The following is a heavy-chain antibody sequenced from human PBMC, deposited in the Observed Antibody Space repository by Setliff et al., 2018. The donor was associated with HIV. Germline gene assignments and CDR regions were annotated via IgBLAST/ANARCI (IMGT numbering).Heavy chain of an antibody. V-gene: IGHV1-69*05. Sequence: SVKVSCKASGDTFSNYAISWVRQAPGQGLEWMGGIIPIFGTASHAQKFQGRVTITTDESTSTAYMELSSLRFEDTAMYYCASAYCSSTGCYVRWGNGMDVWGQGTTVTVSS. J-gene: IGHJ6*02. CDR1: GDTFSNYA. CDR2: IIPIFGTA. CDR3: ASAYCSSTGCYVRWGNGMDV. D-gene: IGHD2-2*01.